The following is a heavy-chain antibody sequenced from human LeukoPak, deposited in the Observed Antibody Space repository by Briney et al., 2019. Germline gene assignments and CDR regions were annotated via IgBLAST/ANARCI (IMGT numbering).Heavy chain of an antibody. CDR1: GFTFSSYS. D-gene: IGHD3-22*01. J-gene: IGHJ6*02. CDR2: ISSSSSYI. Sequence: GGSLRLSCAASGFTFSSYSMNWVRQAPGKGLEWVSSISSSSSYIYYADSVKGRFTISRDNAKNSLYLQMNSLRAEDTAVYYCARGKTMNYGMDVWGQGTTVTVS. V-gene: IGHV3-21*01. CDR3: ARGKTMNYGMDV.